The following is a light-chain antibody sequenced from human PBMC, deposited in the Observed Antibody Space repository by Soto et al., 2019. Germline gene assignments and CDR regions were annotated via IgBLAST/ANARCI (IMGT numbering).Light chain of an antibody. V-gene: IGKV3-20*01. Sequence: EIMLMQSPRTLTLTPGAKATRSCRASQSVSNNYLAWYQQKPGQAPRLLIYDTSNRATGIPARFSGSGSGTDFTLTISRLEPEDFAVYYCQQYGSSGTSGQGVKVDI. J-gene: IGKJ1*01. CDR3: QQYGSSGT. CDR1: QSVSNNY. CDR2: DTS.